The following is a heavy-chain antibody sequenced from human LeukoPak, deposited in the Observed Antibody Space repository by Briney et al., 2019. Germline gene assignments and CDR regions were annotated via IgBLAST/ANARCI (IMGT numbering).Heavy chain of an antibody. D-gene: IGHD3-16*01. CDR3: TTALGAFDSHYY. CDR1: GFTFSNAW. CDR2: IKSKTDGGTT. J-gene: IGHJ4*02. V-gene: IGHV3-15*01. Sequence: GGSLRLSCAASGFTFSNAWMSWVRQAPGKGLEWVGRIKSKTDGGTTDYAAPVKGRFTISRDDSKSTLYLQMNSLKTEDTAVYYCTTALGAFDSHYYWGQGTLVTVSS.